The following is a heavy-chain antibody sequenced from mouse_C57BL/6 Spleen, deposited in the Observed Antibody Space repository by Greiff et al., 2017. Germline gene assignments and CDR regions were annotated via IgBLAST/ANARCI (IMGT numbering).Heavy chain of an antibody. CDR2: IHPNSGST. D-gene: IGHD1-1*01. V-gene: IGHV1-64*01. CDR1: GYTFTSYW. Sequence: VKLQQPGAELVKPGASVKLSCKASGYTFTSYWMHWVKQRPGQGLEWIGMIHPNSGSTNYNEKFKSKATLTVDKSSSTAYMQLSSLTSEDSAVYYCALITTVVSAFDYWGQGTTLTVSS. J-gene: IGHJ2*01. CDR3: ALITTVVSAFDY.